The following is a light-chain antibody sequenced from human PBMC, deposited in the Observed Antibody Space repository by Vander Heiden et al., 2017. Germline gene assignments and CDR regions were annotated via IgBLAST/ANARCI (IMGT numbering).Light chain of an antibody. Sequence: QSALTQPPPVSGSPGQAVTFSCTGTTSDVGGYTYVSWYQQHPGKAPKLMIYDVSERPSGVPDRFSGSKSGNTASLTISGLQAEDEADYYCCSYAGSDTFVLFGGGTKLTVL. J-gene: IGLJ2*01. CDR2: DVS. CDR3: CSYAGSDTFVL. CDR1: TSDVGGYTY. V-gene: IGLV2-11*01.